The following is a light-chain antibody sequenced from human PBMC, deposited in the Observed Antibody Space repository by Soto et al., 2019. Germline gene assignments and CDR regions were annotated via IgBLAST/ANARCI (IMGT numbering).Light chain of an antibody. CDR1: SSDVGSYNL. J-gene: IGLJ1*01. Sequence: QSALTQPASVSGSPGQSITISCTGTSSDVGSYNLVSWYQQHPGKAPKLMIYEGSKRPSGVSNRFSGSKSGNTASLTISGLQAEDEADYYCISYTSGTSPYVFGTGTKLTVL. V-gene: IGLV2-14*02. CDR3: ISYTSGTSPYV. CDR2: EGS.